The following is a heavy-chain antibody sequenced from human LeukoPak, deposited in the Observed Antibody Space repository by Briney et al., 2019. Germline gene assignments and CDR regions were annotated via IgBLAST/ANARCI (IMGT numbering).Heavy chain of an antibody. CDR2: IYYTGTT. V-gene: IGHV4-38-2*02. Sequence: SETLSLTCTVSGYSITSAYYWGWIRQPPGKGLEWIGSIYYTGTTYYNPSLNYRVTISVDTSKNQFSLRLTSVTAADTAVYYCARDSIRVQTGTTPWGRGTLVTVSS. CDR3: ARDSIRVQTGTTP. J-gene: IGHJ5*02. D-gene: IGHD1-1*01. CDR1: GYSITSAYY.